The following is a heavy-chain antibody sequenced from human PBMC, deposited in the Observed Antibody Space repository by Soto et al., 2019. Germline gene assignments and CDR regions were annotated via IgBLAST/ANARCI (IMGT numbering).Heavy chain of an antibody. Sequence: QVQLQESGPGLVKPSETLSLTCTVSGGSISGYYWSWIRQPPGKGLEWVGYIYYSGTTNYDPALKSRVTMSVATSKNQCSLKLSSVTAADTAVYYCARLTGGTYLSFYYYIGVWGKGTTVTVSS. CDR2: IYYSGTT. V-gene: IGHV4-59*01. D-gene: IGHD2-8*02. J-gene: IGHJ6*03. CDR1: GGSISGYY. CDR3: ARLTGGTYLSFYYYIGV.